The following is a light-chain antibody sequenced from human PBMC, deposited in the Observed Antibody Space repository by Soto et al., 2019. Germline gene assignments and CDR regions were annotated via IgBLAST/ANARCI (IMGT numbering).Light chain of an antibody. V-gene: IGLV1-44*01. CDR1: SSNIGRNT. CDR2: NNN. Sequence: QSVLTQPPSASGTPGQRVTISWSGISSNIGRNTVNWYQQVPGTAPKLLIYNNNQRPSGVPDRFSGSKSGTSASLAIIGLQSEDEADYYCAAWDDGLNGSVFGAGTKVTVL. J-gene: IGLJ1*01. CDR3: AAWDDGLNGSV.